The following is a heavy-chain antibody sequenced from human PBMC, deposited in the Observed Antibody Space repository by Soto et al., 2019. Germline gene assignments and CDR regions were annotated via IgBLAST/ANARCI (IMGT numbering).Heavy chain of an antibody. CDR3: ARGRLRWLVY. CDR2: IYYSGST. CDR1: GGSISSGGYY. Sequence: PSETLSLTCTVSGGSISSGGYYWSWIRQHPGKGLEWIGYIYYSGSTYYNPSLKSRVTISVDTSKNQFSLKLSSVTAADTAVYYCARGRLRWLVYWGQRTLVTVSS. D-gene: IGHD3-16*01. J-gene: IGHJ4*02. V-gene: IGHV4-31*03.